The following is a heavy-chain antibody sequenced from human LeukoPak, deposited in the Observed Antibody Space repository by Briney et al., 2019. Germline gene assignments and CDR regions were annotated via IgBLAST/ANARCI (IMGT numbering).Heavy chain of an antibody. CDR1: GFTFSSYS. V-gene: IGHV3-21*01. CDR3: ARWGRFRGRYFDY. CDR2: TSSSSSYI. D-gene: IGHD3-16*02. J-gene: IGHJ4*02. Sequence: GGSLRLSCAASGFTFSSYSMNWVRQAPGKGLEWVSSTSSSSSYIYYAGSVKGRFTISRDNAKNSLYLQMNSLRAEDTAVYYCARWGRFRGRYFDYWGQGTLVTVSS.